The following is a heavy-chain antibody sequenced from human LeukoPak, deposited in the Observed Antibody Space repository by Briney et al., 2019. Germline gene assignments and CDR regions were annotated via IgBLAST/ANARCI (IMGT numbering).Heavy chain of an antibody. V-gene: IGHV3-20*04. CDR1: GFTFSGYW. CDR3: ARDLPQIEY. D-gene: IGHD3-22*01. J-gene: IGHJ4*02. CDR2: INWNGGST. Sequence: PGGSLRLSCTASGFTFSGYWMNWVRQAPGKGLEWVSGINWNGGSTGYADSVKGRFTISRDNAKNSLYLQMNSLRAEDTALYYCARDLPQIEYWGQGTLVTVSS.